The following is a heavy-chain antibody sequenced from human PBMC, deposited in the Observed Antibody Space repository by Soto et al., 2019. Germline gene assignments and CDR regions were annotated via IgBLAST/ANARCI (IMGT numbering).Heavy chain of an antibody. Sequence: QITLKESGPTLVKPTQTLTLTCTFSGFSLSTSGVGVGWIRQPPGKALEWLALIYWDDDKRYSPSLKSRLTSTKDTSKNQVVLTMTNMDPVDTATYYCAHRNYDFWSGYPQADAFDIWGQGTMVTVSS. CDR1: GFSLSTSGVG. J-gene: IGHJ3*02. CDR3: AHRNYDFWSGYPQADAFDI. V-gene: IGHV2-5*02. D-gene: IGHD3-3*01. CDR2: IYWDDDK.